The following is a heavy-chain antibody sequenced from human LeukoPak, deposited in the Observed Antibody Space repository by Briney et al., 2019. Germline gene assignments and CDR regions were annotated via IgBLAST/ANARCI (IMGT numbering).Heavy chain of an antibody. CDR2: INHSGST. CDR3: ARLPLGYCSGGSCSAVYYYYGMDV. V-gene: IGHV4-59*08. CDR1: GGSISSYY. D-gene: IGHD2-15*01. J-gene: IGHJ6*02. Sequence: SETLSLTCTVSGGSISSYYWSWIRQPPGKGLEWIGEINHSGSTNYNPSLKSRVTISVDTSKNQFSLKLSSVTAADTAVYYCARLPLGYCSGGSCSAVYYYYGMDVWGQGTTVTVSS.